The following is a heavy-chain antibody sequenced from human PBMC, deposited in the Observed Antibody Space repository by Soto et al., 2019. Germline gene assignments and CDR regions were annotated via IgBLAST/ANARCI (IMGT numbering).Heavy chain of an antibody. V-gene: IGHV4-39*01. CDR2: IYYSGST. D-gene: IGHD2-2*01. CDR3: ARRIVRCSSTSCYDDYFDY. Sequence: EWIGSIYYSGSTYYNPSLKSRVTISVDTSKNQFSLKLSSVTAADTAVYYCARRIVRCSSTSCYDDYFDYWGQGTLVTVSS. J-gene: IGHJ4*02.